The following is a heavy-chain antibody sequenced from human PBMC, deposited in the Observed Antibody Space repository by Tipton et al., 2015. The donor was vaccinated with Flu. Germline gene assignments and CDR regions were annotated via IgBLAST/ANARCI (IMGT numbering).Heavy chain of an antibody. J-gene: IGHJ3*02. Sequence: LRLSCAASGFTFSSYAMSWVRQPPGKGLEWIGEINHSGSTNYNPSLKSRVTISVDTSKNQFSLKLSSVTAADTAVYYCARPTHSSDAFDIWGQGTMVTVSS. V-gene: IGHV4-34*01. D-gene: IGHD3-22*01. CDR2: INHSGST. CDR3: ARPTHSSDAFDI. CDR1: GFTFSSYA.